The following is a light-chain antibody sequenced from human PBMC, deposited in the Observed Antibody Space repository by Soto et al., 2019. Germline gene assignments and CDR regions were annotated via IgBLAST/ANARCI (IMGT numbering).Light chain of an antibody. J-gene: IGKJ1*01. CDR1: QSIGDL. CDR2: KAS. Sequence: DIQMTQSPSTLSASVGDIVTITCRASQSIGDLLAWYQQKPGEAPKVLIYKASYLESGVPSRFSGSGSGTEFTLTISSLQPEDFAVYYCQQYNTYPWTFGQGTKVDNK. V-gene: IGKV1-5*03. CDR3: QQYNTYPWT.